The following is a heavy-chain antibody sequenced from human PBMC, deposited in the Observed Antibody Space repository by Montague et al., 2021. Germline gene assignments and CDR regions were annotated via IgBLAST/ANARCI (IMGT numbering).Heavy chain of an antibody. V-gene: IGHV4-34*01. CDR3: ARRPRITVTGRFDL. J-gene: IGHJ4*02. Sequence: SQTLSLTCAGSGGSFNDYYWSWIRQSPGQGLGWIGDITHNGRTNSNPSLKSRVTLSADTSKSHFSLNLTSVTAADTAVYFCARRPRITVTGRFDLWGEGTLVTVSS. CDR2: ITHNGRT. CDR1: GGSFNDYY. D-gene: IGHD4-11*01.